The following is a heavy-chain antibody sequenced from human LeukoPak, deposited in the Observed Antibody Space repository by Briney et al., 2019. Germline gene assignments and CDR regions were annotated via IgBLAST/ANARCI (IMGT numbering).Heavy chain of an antibody. CDR1: GFTFSSYE. D-gene: IGHD3-9*01. Sequence: GGSLRLSCAASGFTFSSYEMNWVRQAPGKGLEWVSYISSSGSTIYYADSVKGRFTISRDNAKNSLYLQMNSLRAEDTALYYCAKAGGTGYSNDAFDIWGQGTMVTVSS. J-gene: IGHJ3*02. CDR2: ISSSGSTI. V-gene: IGHV3-48*03. CDR3: AKAGGTGYSNDAFDI.